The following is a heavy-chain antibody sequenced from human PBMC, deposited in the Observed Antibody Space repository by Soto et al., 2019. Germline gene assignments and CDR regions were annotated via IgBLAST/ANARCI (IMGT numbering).Heavy chain of an antibody. CDR2: VYHSGSP. D-gene: IGHD1-1*01. CDR3: GRTSTSGTRFDY. CDR1: GGSISTSNW. V-gene: IGHV4-4*01. J-gene: IGHJ4*02. Sequence: QVQLQESGPGLVKPSGTLSLTCAVSGGSISTSNWWSWVRQPPGKGVEWIGEVYHSGSPTYNPSFKSRVXXXVXQSKIQFSLKLNSVTAADTALYCCGRTSTSGTRFDYWGQGSLVTVSS.